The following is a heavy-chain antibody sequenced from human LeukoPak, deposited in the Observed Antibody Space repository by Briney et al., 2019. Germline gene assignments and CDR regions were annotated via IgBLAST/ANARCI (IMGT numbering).Heavy chain of an antibody. D-gene: IGHD2-2*01. CDR1: GGSISSGSYY. V-gene: IGHV4-61*02. CDR2: IYTSGST. Sequence: SETLSLTCTVSGGSISSGSYYWSWIRQPAGKGLEWIGRIYTSGSTNYNPSLKSRVTISVDPSKNQFSLKLSSVTAADTAVYYCARVGIVVVPAAMRPGGYYYYYMDVWGKGTTVTVSS. J-gene: IGHJ6*03. CDR3: ARVGIVVVPAAMRPGGYYYYYMDV.